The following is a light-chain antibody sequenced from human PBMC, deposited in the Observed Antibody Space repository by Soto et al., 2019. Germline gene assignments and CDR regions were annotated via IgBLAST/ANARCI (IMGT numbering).Light chain of an antibody. V-gene: IGLV4-69*01. Sequence: QSVLTQSPSASASLGASVKLTCTLSRWHSSYAIAWHQQQPEKGPRYLMKLNGDGSHSKGDGIPDRFSGSSSGAERYLTISSLQSEDEADYYCQTWGTGIQVFGGGTKLTVL. J-gene: IGLJ3*02. CDR3: QTWGTGIQV. CDR2: LNGDGSH. CDR1: RWHSSYA.